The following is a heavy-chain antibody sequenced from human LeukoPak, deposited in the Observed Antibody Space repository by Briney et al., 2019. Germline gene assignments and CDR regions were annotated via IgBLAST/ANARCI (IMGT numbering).Heavy chain of an antibody. Sequence: ASVKVSCKASGYTFTGYYMHWVRQAPGQGLEWMGWINPNSGGTNYAQKFQGRLTITTDTSASTAYMELSSLRSEDTALYFCARDLIVYGSGSYFDYWGQGTLVTVSS. J-gene: IGHJ4*02. CDR2: INPNSGGT. CDR1: GYTFTGYY. CDR3: ARDLIVYGSGSYFDY. V-gene: IGHV1-2*02. D-gene: IGHD3-10*01.